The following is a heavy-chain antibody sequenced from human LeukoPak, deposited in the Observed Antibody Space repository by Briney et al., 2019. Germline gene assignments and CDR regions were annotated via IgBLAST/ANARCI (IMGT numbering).Heavy chain of an antibody. CDR3: ARQVYSSGYFDAFDI. CDR1: GYSFTNYW. J-gene: IGHJ3*02. CDR2: IYPGDSDT. V-gene: IGHV5-51*01. Sequence: GESLKISCKGSGYSFTNYWLGWVRQMPGKGLEWMGIIYPGDSDTRYSPSFQGQVTISADKSISTAYLQWSSLKASDTAMFYCARQVYSSGYFDAFDIWGQGTMVTVSA. D-gene: IGHD3-22*01.